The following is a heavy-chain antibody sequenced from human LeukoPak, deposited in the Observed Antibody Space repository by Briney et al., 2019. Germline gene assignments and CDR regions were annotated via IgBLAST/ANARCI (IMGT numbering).Heavy chain of an antibody. Sequence: GGSLRPSCAASGFTFDDYAMHWVRQAPGRGLEWLSGISWNSGSIAYADSVKGRFTISRDNAKNSLYLQMSSLGAEDMALYYCAKGGGSRYGYYFDYWGQGTLVTVSS. CDR1: GFTFDDYA. CDR2: ISWNSGSI. D-gene: IGHD5-18*01. CDR3: AKGGGSRYGYYFDY. V-gene: IGHV3-9*03. J-gene: IGHJ4*02.